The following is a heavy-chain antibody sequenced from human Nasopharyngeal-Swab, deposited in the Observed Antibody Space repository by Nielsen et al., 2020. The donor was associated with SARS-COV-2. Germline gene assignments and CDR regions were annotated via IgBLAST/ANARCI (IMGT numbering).Heavy chain of an antibody. J-gene: IGHJ4*02. D-gene: IGHD6-19*01. CDR2: ISGSGGST. V-gene: IGHV3-23*01. Sequence: GGSLRLSCAASGFTFSSYAMSWVRQAPGKGLEWVSAISGSGGSTYYADSVKGRLTISRDNSKNTLYLQMNSLRAEDTAVYYCAKDQGDQWLVLDYWGQGTLVTVSS. CDR3: AKDQGDQWLVLDY. CDR1: GFTFSSYA.